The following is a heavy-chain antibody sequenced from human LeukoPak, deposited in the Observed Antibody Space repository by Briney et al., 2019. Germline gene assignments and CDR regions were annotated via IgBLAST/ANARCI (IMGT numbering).Heavy chain of an antibody. CDR3: ARGPIRGYFDL. V-gene: IGHV4-38-2*01. D-gene: IGHD3-3*02. CDR1: GYSISSGYY. CDR2: IYHSGNT. J-gene: IGHJ2*01. Sequence: PSETLSLTCAVSGYSISSGYYWGRIRPPPGKGLEWIGSIYHSGNTHCNPSLKSRVTISVDTSKNQFSLKLSSVTAADTAVYYFARGPIRGYFDLWGRGTLVTVSS.